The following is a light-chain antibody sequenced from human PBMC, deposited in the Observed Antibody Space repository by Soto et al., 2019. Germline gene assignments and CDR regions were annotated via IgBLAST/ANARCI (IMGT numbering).Light chain of an antibody. V-gene: IGLV2-14*03. Sequence: QSVLTQPASVSGSPGQSIAISCTGTSSDVGSYNSVSWYQQYPGKAPKLMIHDVNSRPSGISDRFSGSKSGNTASLTISGLQAEDEADYYCSSFTSSTSYVFGTGTKLTVL. CDR2: DVN. CDR3: SSFTSSTSYV. CDR1: SSDVGSYNS. J-gene: IGLJ1*01.